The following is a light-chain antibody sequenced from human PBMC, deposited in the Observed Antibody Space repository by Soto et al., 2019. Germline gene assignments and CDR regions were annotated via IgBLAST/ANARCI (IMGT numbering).Light chain of an antibody. J-gene: IGKJ3*01. CDR1: QSISSY. CDR3: HQSYSTLFT. CDR2: AAS. V-gene: IGKV1-39*01. Sequence: DIQMTQSPSSLSASVGDRVTITCRASQSISSYLNWYQQKPGQAPKLLIYAASSLQSGVPSRFSGSGSGTDFTLTISSLQPEDFATYYCHQSYSTLFTFGPGTKVDI.